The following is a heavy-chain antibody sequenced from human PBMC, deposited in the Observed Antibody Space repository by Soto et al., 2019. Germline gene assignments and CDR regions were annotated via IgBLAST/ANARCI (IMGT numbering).Heavy chain of an antibody. D-gene: IGHD3-3*01. CDR3: AAEDYDFWSGYDSSHGMDV. V-gene: IGHV1-58*01. CDR2: IVVGSGNT. J-gene: IGHJ6*02. CDR1: GFTFTSSA. Sequence: SVKVSCKASGFTFTSSAVQWVRQARGQRLEWIGWIVVGSGNTNYAQKFQERVTITRDMSTSTAYMELSSLRSEDTAVYYCAAEDYDFWSGYDSSHGMDVWGQGTTVTVSS.